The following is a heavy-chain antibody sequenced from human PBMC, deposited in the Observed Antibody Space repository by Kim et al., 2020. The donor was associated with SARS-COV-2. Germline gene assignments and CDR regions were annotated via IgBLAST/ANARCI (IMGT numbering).Heavy chain of an antibody. D-gene: IGHD2-15*01. CDR2: IWYDGSNK. J-gene: IGHJ6*02. CDR3: ARDPKAAYLVVVAQSYYYGMDV. V-gene: IGHV3-33*01. CDR1: GFTFSSYG. Sequence: GGSLRLSCAASGFTFSSYGMHWVRQAPGKWLEWVAVIWYDGSNKYYADSVKGRFTISRDNSKNTLYLQMNSLRAEDTAVYYCARDPKAAYLVVVAQSYYYGMDVWGQGTTVTVSS.